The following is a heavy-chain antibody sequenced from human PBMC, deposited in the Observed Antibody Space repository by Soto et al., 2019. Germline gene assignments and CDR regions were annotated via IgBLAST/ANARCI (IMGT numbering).Heavy chain of an antibody. J-gene: IGHJ4*02. Sequence: GGSLRLSCAASGFTFSSYAMSWVRQAPGKGLEWVSAISGSGGSTYYADSVKGRFTISRDNSKNTLYLQMNRLRAEDTAVYYRAKSRSGWLFDSWGQGTLVTVSS. V-gene: IGHV3-23*01. CDR3: AKSRSGWLFDS. CDR1: GFTFSSYA. CDR2: ISGSGGST. D-gene: IGHD6-19*01.